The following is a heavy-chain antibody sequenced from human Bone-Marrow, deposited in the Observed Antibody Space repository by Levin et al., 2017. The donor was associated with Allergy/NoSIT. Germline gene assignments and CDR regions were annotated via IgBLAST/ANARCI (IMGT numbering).Heavy chain of an antibody. CDR3: ARPPMVQGVSALSDYYMDV. CDR2: IYYSGST. CDR1: GGSISSSSYY. Sequence: PSETLSLTCTVSGGSISSSSYYWGWIRQPPGKGLEWIGSIYYSGSTYYNPSLKSRVTISVDTSKNQFSLKLSSVTAADTAVYYCARPPMVQGVSALSDYYMDVWGKGTTVTVSS. V-gene: IGHV4-39*01. D-gene: IGHD3-10*01. J-gene: IGHJ6*03.